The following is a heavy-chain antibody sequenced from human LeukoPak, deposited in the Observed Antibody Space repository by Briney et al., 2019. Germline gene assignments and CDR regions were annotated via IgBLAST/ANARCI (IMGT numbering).Heavy chain of an antibody. J-gene: IGHJ5*02. CDR3: ARGGSSSPLWFDP. Sequence: PSETLSLTCAVSGGSFSGYYWSWIRQPPGKGLEWIGEINHSGSTNYIPSLKSRVTISVDTSKNQFSLKLRSVTAADTAVYYCARGGSSSPLWFDPWGQGTLVTVSS. CDR2: INHSGST. V-gene: IGHV4-34*01. D-gene: IGHD6-13*01. CDR1: GGSFSGYY.